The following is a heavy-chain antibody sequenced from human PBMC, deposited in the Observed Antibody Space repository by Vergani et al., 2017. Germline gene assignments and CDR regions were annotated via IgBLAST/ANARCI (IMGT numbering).Heavy chain of an antibody. D-gene: IGHD6-19*01. Sequence: QVQLQESGPGLVKPSETLSLTCTVSGGSIYSYYWNWIRQPPAKGLEWVGYIYYNGSTKHNPSLKSRVTMSVDTSKNQFSLKLSSVTAADTAVYYCARGGIAVAGIDFYYGLDVWGQGTTVTVSS. V-gene: IGHV4-59*01. J-gene: IGHJ6*02. CDR3: ARGGIAVAGIDFYYGLDV. CDR1: GGSIYSYY. CDR2: IYYNGST.